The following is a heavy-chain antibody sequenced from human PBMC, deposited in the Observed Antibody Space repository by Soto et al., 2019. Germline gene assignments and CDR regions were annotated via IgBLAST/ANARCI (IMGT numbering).Heavy chain of an antibody. CDR2: IIPIFGTA. D-gene: IGHD2-21*02. V-gene: IGHV1-69*13. CDR1: GGTFSSYA. Sequence: SVKVSCKASGGTFSSYAISWVRQAPGQGLEWMGGIIPIFGTANYAQKFQGRVTITADESTSTAYMELSSLRSEDTPVYYCARDGAYCGGHCYSYMCGIDVWGQGTTVTVSS. CDR3: ARDGAYCGGHCYSYMCGIDV. J-gene: IGHJ6*02.